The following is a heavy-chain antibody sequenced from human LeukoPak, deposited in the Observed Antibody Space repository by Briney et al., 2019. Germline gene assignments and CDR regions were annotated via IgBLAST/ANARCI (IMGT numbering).Heavy chain of an antibody. V-gene: IGHV5-51*01. CDR3: TRHNYGMDV. CDR1: GNSFTNYW. Sequence: GESLKIPCKASGNSFTNYWIHWVRQMPGKGLEWMGIIYAGDSDTRYSPSFQGQVIISVDKSISTAFLQWSSLKASDTAIYYCTRHNYGMDVWGQGTTVTVSS. CDR2: IYAGDSDT. J-gene: IGHJ6*02.